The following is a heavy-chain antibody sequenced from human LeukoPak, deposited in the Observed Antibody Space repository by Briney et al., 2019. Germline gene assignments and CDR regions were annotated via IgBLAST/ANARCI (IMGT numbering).Heavy chain of an antibody. CDR3: ARDLGYYATDY. Sequence: PGGSLRLSCAASGFTVSSNYMSWVRQAPGKGLEWVSVIYSGGSTYYADSVKGRFTISRDSGKNSIYLQMDSLRDEDTAVYYCARDLGYYATDYWGQGTLVTVSS. D-gene: IGHD2-2*01. CDR1: GFTVSSNY. J-gene: IGHJ4*02. V-gene: IGHV3-53*01. CDR2: IYSGGST.